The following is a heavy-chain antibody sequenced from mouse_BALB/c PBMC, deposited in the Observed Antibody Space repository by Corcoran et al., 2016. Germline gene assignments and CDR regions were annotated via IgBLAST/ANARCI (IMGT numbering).Heavy chain of an antibody. J-gene: IGHJ4*01. CDR2: IWWDYNK. CDR1: GFSLNTSGMV. V-gene: IGHV8-5*01. CDR3: ARREDYDAMDY. Sequence: QVTLKESGPGILQPSQTLSLTCSFSGFSLNTSGMVVGWIRQPSGEGLEWLAAIWWDYNKYYNPSLKSRLTISKDTSSNQVFLKITSVDTADTATYYCARREDYDAMDYWGQGTSVTVSS.